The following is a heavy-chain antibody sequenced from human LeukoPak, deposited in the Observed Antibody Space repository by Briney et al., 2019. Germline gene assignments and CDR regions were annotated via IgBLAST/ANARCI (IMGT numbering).Heavy chain of an antibody. V-gene: IGHV3-23*01. Sequence: GGSLRLSCAASGFTFSSYAMSWVRQAPGKGLEWVSAISDSGGSTYYADSVKGRFTISRDNSKNTLYLQMNSLRAEDTAVYYCAKDYCSSTSCYTNWFDPWGQGTLVTVSS. CDR2: ISDSGGST. CDR3: AKDYCSSTSCYTNWFDP. D-gene: IGHD2-2*02. J-gene: IGHJ5*02. CDR1: GFTFSSYA.